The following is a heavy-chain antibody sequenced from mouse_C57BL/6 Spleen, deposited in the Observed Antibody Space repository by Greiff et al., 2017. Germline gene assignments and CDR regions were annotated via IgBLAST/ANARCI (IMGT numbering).Heavy chain of an antibody. D-gene: IGHD2-4*01. V-gene: IGHV7-1*01. CDR2: SRTKANDYTT. CDR1: GFTFSDFY. J-gene: IGHJ3*01. CDR3: AREAGDYDDWFAY. Sequence: EVKLMESGGGLVQSGRSLRLSCATSGFTFSDFYMEWVRQAPGKGLEWIAASRTKANDYTTEYSASVKGRFIVSRDTSQSILYLQMNALRAEDTAIYYCAREAGDYDDWFAYWGQGTLVTVSA.